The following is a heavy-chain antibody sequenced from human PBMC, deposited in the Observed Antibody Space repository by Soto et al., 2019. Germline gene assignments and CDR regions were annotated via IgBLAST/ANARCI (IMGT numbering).Heavy chain of an antibody. CDR3: ARDIYGDYDFWFDP. V-gene: IGHV4-59*01. J-gene: IGHJ5*02. CDR2: IYYSGST. Sequence: SETLSLTCTVSGGSISSYYWSWIRQPPGKGLEWIGYIYYSGSTNYNPSLKSRVTISVDTSKNQFSLKLSSVTAADTAVFYCARDIYGDYDFWFDPWGQGTLVTVSS. CDR1: GGSISSYY. D-gene: IGHD4-17*01.